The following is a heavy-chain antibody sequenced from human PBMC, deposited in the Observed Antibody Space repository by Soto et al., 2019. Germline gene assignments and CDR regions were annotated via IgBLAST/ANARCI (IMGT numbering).Heavy chain of an antibody. V-gene: IGHV1-69*01. CDR3: ARYLDYYGSGSYNWFDP. CDR1: GGTFSSYA. Sequence: QVQLVQSGAEVKKPGSSVKVSCKASGGTFSSYAISWVRQAPGQGLEWMGGIIPIFGTANYAQKFQGRVTITADESTSTAYMELSSLRSEDTAVYYCARYLDYYGSGSYNWFDPWGQGTLVTVSS. J-gene: IGHJ5*02. CDR2: IIPIFGTA. D-gene: IGHD3-10*01.